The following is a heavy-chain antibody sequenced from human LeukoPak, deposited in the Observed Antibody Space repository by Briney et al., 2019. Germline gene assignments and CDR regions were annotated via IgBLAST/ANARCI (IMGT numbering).Heavy chain of an antibody. Sequence: PGGSLRLSCAASGFTFSTYAMSWVRQAPGKGLEWVSAISGSGGSTYYADSVKGRFTISRDNSKNTLYLLMNSLRAEDTAVYYCAKGSSSGWDLQAWYYYYMDVWGKGTTVTVSS. D-gene: IGHD6-19*01. CDR1: GFTFSTYA. CDR2: ISGSGGST. J-gene: IGHJ6*03. CDR3: AKGSSSGWDLQAWYYYYMDV. V-gene: IGHV3-23*01.